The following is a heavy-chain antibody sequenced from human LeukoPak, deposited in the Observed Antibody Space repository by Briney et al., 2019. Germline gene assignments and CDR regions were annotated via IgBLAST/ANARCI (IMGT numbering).Heavy chain of an antibody. CDR2: IYYSGNT. J-gene: IGHJ5*02. CDR1: GGSISSYY. V-gene: IGHV4-59*08. Sequence: PSETLSLTCTVSGGSISSYYWSWIRQPPGKGLEWVGDIYYSGNTNYNPSLKSRVTISVDTSKNQFSLKLSSVTAADTAVYYCARRITIFGVAPPGSWFDPWGQGTLVTVSS. D-gene: IGHD3-3*01. CDR3: ARRITIFGVAPPGSWFDP.